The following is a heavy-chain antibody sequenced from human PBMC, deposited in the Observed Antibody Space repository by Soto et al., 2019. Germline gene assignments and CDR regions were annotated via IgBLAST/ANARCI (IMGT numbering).Heavy chain of an antibody. V-gene: IGHV3-23*01. CDR1: GFTFSSYA. CDR2: ISGSGGST. D-gene: IGHD2-15*01. CDR3: AKDSRSWSRLQFSYYMDV. Sequence: GGSLRLSCAASGFTFSSYAMSWVRQAPGKGLEWVSAISGSGGSTYYADSVKGRFTISRDNSKNTLYLQMDSLRAEDTAVYYCAKDSRSWSRLQFSYYMDVWGKGTTVTVSS. J-gene: IGHJ6*03.